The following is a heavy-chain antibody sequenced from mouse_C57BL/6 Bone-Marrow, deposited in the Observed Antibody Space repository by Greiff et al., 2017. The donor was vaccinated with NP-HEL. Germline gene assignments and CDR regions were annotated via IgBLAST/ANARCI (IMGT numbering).Heavy chain of an antibody. J-gene: IGHJ1*03. CDR2: IYPSDSET. CDR1: GYTFTSYW. Sequence: QVQLQQPGAELVRPGSSVKLSCKASGYTFTSYWMDWVKKRPGQGLEWIGNIYPSDSETHYNQKFKDKATLTVDKSSSTAYMQLSSLTSEDSAVYYCARLWLLPYWYFDVWGTGTTVTVSS. V-gene: IGHV1-61*01. CDR3: ARLWLLPYWYFDV. D-gene: IGHD2-3*01.